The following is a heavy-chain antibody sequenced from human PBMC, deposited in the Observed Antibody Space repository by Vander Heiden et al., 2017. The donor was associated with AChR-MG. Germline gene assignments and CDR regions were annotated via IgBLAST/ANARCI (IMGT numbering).Heavy chain of an antibody. Sequence: EVQVVESGGGLVKPGGSLRLPCAASGFTFSAYTMNWVRQAPGKGLEWVSSISPSNNYVYYADSVRGRFTISRDDAKQSLYLHMSSLRAEDTAVYYCANFDSDYFRPWGQGTLVAVSS. D-gene: IGHD4-4*01. V-gene: IGHV3-21*01. CDR2: ISPSNNYV. CDR3: ANFDSDYFRP. CDR1: GFTFSAYT. J-gene: IGHJ5*02.